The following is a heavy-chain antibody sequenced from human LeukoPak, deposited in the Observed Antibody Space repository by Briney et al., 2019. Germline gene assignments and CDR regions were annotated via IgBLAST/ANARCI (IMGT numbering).Heavy chain of an antibody. Sequence: GGSLRLSCAASGFTFSSYSMNWVRQAPGKGLEWVSAISGSGGSTYYADSVKGRFTISRDNSKNTLYLQMNSLRAEDTAVYYCAKDSPNNYGSGSYLQGYFDYWGQGTLVTVSS. CDR2: ISGSGGST. V-gene: IGHV3-23*01. CDR3: AKDSPNNYGSGSYLQGYFDY. D-gene: IGHD3-10*01. CDR1: GFTFSSYS. J-gene: IGHJ4*02.